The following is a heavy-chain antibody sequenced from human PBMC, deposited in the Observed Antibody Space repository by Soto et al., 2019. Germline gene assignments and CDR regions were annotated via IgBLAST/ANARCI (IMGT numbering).Heavy chain of an antibody. CDR2: IRSQKDCGAT. CDR3: TQLYRDDP. V-gene: IGHV3-15*06. Sequence: EIQLVESGGGVVKPGESLTLSCAASGFTVKDAWMHWVRQAPGKGLEWVGLIRSQKDCGATHYAAPVRDRFTISRDDSRNTLYLRMNSLKIEDTAVYYCTQLYRDDPWGQGTLVTVSS. D-gene: IGHD3-10*01. J-gene: IGHJ5*02. CDR1: GFTVKDAW.